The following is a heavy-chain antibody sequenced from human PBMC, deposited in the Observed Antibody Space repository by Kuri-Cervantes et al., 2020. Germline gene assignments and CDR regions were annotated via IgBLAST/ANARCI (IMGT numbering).Heavy chain of an antibody. CDR2: ISGSGGTT. V-gene: IGHV3-23*01. J-gene: IGHJ5*02. CDR3: ARVLFENYYDSSGYRFDP. Sequence: GGSLRLSCAASGFTFSSYVMSWVRQAPGKGLEWVSVISGSGGTTHYADSVKGRFTISRDNSKNTLYLQMNSLRGEDTAVYYCARVLFENYYDSSGYRFDPWGQGTLVTVSS. CDR1: GFTFSSYV. D-gene: IGHD3-22*01.